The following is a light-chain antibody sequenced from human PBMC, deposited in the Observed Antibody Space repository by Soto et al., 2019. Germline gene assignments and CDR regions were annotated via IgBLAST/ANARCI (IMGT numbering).Light chain of an antibody. J-gene: IGKJ1*01. CDR2: LGS. CDR1: QSLLHSNGYNY. V-gene: IGKV2-28*01. CDR3: MQPLQSWT. Sequence: DIVMTQSPLSLPVTPGEPASISCRSSQSLLHSNGYNYLDWYLQKPGQSPQLLIHLGSNRASGVPDRFSGSGSGTDFTLKISRVEAEDVGVYYCMQPLQSWTFGQGTKVEIK.